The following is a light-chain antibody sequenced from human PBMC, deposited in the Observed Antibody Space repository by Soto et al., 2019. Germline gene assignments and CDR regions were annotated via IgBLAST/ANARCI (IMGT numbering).Light chain of an antibody. CDR1: TSDVIDYKY. CDR3: RSYTGTSTLV. CDR2: EVS. Sequence: QSALTQPASVSGSPGQSITISCTGTTSDVIDYKYVYWYQQHPAKAPKLMIYEVSNRPSGVSNRFSGAKSGNTASLTISGLQAEDEADYYCRSYTGTSTLVFGGGTKVTVL. J-gene: IGLJ2*01. V-gene: IGLV2-14*01.